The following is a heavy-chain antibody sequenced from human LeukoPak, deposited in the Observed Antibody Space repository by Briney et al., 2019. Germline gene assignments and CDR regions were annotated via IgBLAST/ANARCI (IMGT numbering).Heavy chain of an antibody. CDR1: GFTFSSYS. V-gene: IGHV3-48*01. D-gene: IGHD3-3*01. CDR3: ASLRFLEWLHTEGGAFDYFDY. Sequence: GGSLRLSCAASGFTFSSYSMNWVRQAPGKGLEWVSYISSSSSTIYYADSVKGRFTISRDNAKNSLYLQMNSLRAEDTAVYYCASLRFLEWLHTEGGAFDYFDYWGQGTLVTVSS. J-gene: IGHJ4*02. CDR2: ISSSSSTI.